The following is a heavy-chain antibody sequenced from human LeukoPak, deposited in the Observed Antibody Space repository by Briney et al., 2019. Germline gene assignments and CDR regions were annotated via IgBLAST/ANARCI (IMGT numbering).Heavy chain of an antibody. CDR1: GFTFSSYG. D-gene: IGHD3-9*01. J-gene: IGHJ4*02. V-gene: IGHV3-30*02. CDR3: AKDWSYYDILTGSALDY. CDR2: IRYDGSNK. Sequence: PGGSLRLSCAASGFTFSSYGMHWVRQAPGKGLEWVAFIRYDGSNKYYADSVKGRFTISRDNSKNTLYLQMNSLRAEDTAVYYCAKDWSYYDILTGSALDYWGQGTLVTASS.